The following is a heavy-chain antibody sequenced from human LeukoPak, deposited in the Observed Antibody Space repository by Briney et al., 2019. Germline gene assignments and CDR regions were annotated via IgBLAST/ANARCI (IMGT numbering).Heavy chain of an antibody. J-gene: IGHJ4*02. V-gene: IGHV3-30*14. CDR3: ARVGATDLQDRGAFDY. D-gene: IGHD1-26*01. CDR2: ISYDGSNK. CDR1: GFTFSSYA. Sequence: GGSLRLSCAASGFTFSSYAMHWVRQAPGKGLEWVAVISYDGSNKYYADSVKGRFTISRDNSKNTLYLQMNSLRAEDTAVYYCARVGATDLQDRGAFDYWGQGTLVTVSS.